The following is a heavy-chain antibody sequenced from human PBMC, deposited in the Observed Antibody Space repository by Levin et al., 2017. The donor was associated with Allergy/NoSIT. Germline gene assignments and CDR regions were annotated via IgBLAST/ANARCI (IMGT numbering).Heavy chain of an antibody. CDR1: GFTFSSYG. V-gene: IGHV3-33*01. CDR2: IWYDGSNK. J-gene: IGHJ6*02. D-gene: IGHD2-15*01. CDR3: ARDRYCSGGSCYSLNYYYGMDV. Sequence: GGSLRLSCAASGFTFSSYGMHWVRQAPGKGLEWVAVIWYDGSNKYYADSVKGRFTISRDNSKNTLYLQMNSLRAEDTAVYYCARDRYCSGGSCYSLNYYYGMDVWGQGTTVTVSS.